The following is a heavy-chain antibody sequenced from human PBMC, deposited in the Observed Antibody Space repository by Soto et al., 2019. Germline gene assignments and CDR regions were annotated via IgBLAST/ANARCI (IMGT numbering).Heavy chain of an antibody. CDR2: IYYSGST. J-gene: IGHJ6*03. CDR1: GGSISSYY. Sequence: QVQLQESGPGLVKPSETLSLTCTVSGGSISSYYWSWIRQPPGKGLEWIGYIYYSGSTNYNPSLKRRVTISVDTSKNQFSLKLSSVTAADTAVYYCARGEEYCSGGSCYSWYMDVWGKGTTVTVSS. V-gene: IGHV4-59*01. CDR3: ARGEEYCSGGSCYSWYMDV. D-gene: IGHD2-15*01.